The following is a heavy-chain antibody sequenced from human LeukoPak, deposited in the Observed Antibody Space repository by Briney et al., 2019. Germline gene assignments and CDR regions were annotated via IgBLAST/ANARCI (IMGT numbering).Heavy chain of an antibody. D-gene: IGHD6-6*01. V-gene: IGHV3-23*01. CDR2: ISGSGGST. J-gene: IGHJ5*02. CDR1: GFTFSNYA. CDR3: ARGVQGDSSSWFDP. Sequence: GGSLRLSCAASGFTFSNYAMNWVRQAPGKGLEWVSGISGSGGSTYYADSVKGRFTMSRDNSKNTLYLQMNSLRAEDTAVYYCARGVQGDSSSWFDPWGQGTLVTVSS.